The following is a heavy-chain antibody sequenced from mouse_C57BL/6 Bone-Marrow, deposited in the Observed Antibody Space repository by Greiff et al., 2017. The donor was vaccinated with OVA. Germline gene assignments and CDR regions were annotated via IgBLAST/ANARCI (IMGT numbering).Heavy chain of an antibody. CDR2: IWRGGST. Sequence: VQLQQSGPGLVQPSQRLSITCTVSGFSFTSYGVHWVRQSPGKGLEWLGVIWRGGSTDYNAAFMSRLSITKDNSKSQVFFKMNSLQADDTAIYYCASPITTVEGSWFAYWGQGTLVTVSA. D-gene: IGHD1-1*01. J-gene: IGHJ3*01. CDR1: GFSFTSYG. CDR3: ASPITTVEGSWFAY. V-gene: IGHV2-5*01.